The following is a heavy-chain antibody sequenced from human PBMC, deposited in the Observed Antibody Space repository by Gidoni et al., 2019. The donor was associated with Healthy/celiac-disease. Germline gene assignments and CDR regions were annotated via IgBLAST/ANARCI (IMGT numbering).Heavy chain of an antibody. V-gene: IGHV4-59*01. CDR3: AREIEYSSSSGFDY. J-gene: IGHJ4*02. CDR1: GGSISSYY. D-gene: IGHD6-6*01. CDR2: IYYSGST. Sequence: QVQLQESGPGLVKPSETLSLTCTVSGGSISSYYWSWIRQPPGKGLEWIGYIYYSGSTNYNPSLKSRVTISVDTSKNQFSLKLSSVTAADTAVYYCAREIEYSSSSGFDYWGQGTLATVSS.